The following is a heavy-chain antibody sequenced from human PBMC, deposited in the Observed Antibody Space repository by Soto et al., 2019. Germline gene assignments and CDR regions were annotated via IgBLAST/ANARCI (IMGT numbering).Heavy chain of an antibody. CDR1: GFTFSSRA. J-gene: IGHJ4*02. Sequence: GGSLRLSCAASGFTFSSRAMSWVRQAPGKGLDWVSIISASGDNTYYADSVKGRFTISRDNSKNTLYLQVNSLRAEDTAVYYCAKLTYSDPWSGSQDSWAQGTLVTVSS. V-gene: IGHV3-23*01. CDR3: AKLTYSDPWSGSQDS. D-gene: IGHD3-3*01. CDR2: ISASGDNT.